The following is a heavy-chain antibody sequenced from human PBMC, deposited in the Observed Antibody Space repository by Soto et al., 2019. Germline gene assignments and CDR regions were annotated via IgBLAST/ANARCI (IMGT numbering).Heavy chain of an antibody. CDR3: ARDETGTTSG. Sequence: PGGSLRLSCAASGFTFSLYGMHWVRQAPGKGLEWVAVMWDDGSDKYYADSVKGRFTISRDNSKNTLYLQMNSLRVDDTAVYYCARDETGTTSGGGQGTRVTVSS. CDR1: GFTFSLYG. J-gene: IGHJ4*02. V-gene: IGHV3-33*01. CDR2: MWDDGSDK. D-gene: IGHD1-7*01.